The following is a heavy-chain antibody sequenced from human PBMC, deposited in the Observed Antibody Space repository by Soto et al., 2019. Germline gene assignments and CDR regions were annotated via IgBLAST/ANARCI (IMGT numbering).Heavy chain of an antibody. Sequence: QVQLVQSGAEVKKPGSSVKVSCKASGGTFSSYAISWVRQAPGQGLEWMGGSIPIFGTANYAQKFQGRVTITADESTSTAYMELSSLRSEDTAVYYCARPPPSGGLAYYGMDVWGQGTTVTVSS. CDR2: SIPIFGTA. V-gene: IGHV1-69*01. CDR1: GGTFSSYA. J-gene: IGHJ6*02. CDR3: ARPPPSGGLAYYGMDV.